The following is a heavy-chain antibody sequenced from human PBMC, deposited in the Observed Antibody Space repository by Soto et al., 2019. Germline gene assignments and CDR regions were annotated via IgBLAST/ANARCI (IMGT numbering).Heavy chain of an antibody. Sequence: SETLSLTCAVSGVSIHNSHSFWARIRQPPGKGLEFIGSVYYSGGANYNPSLKSRVTISVDTSKNQLSLRVNSVTAVDTAVYYCGRVVEGATRHTDFDSWGQGTPGTVSS. V-gene: IGHV4-39*01. CDR2: VYYSGGA. J-gene: IGHJ5*01. D-gene: IGHD2-15*01. CDR1: GVSIHNSHSF. CDR3: GRVVEGATRHTDFDS.